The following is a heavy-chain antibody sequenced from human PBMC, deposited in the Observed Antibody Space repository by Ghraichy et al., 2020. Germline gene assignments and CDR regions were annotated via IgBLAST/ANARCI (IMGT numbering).Heavy chain of an antibody. CDR2: IFSNDEK. CDR1: GFSLSNARMG. J-gene: IGHJ6*02. Sequence: SGPTLVKPTETLTLTCTVSGFSLSNARMGVSWIRQPPGKALEWLAHIFSNDEKSYSTSLKSRLTISKDTSKSQVVLTMTNMDPVDTATYYCARTRLVSSWGYYYYGMDVWGQGTTVTVSS. D-gene: IGHD6-13*01. CDR3: ARTRLVSSWGYYYYGMDV. V-gene: IGHV2-26*01.